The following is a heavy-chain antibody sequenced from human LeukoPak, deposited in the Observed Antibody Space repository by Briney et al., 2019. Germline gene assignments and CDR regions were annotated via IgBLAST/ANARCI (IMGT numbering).Heavy chain of an antibody. Sequence: GGSLRLSCAASGFTFSSYAMSWVRQAPGKGLEWVSTISGSGGSTYYADSVKGRFTISRDNSKNTLYLQMNSLRAEDTAVYYCATVDRIEGYQLLYAFDYWGQGTLVTVSS. J-gene: IGHJ4*02. CDR1: GFTFSSYA. D-gene: IGHD2-2*02. CDR3: ATVDRIEGYQLLYAFDY. CDR2: ISGSGGST. V-gene: IGHV3-23*01.